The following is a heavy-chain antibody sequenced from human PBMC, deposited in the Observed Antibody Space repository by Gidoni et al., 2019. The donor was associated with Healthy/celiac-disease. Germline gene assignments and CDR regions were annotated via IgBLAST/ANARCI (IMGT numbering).Heavy chain of an antibody. D-gene: IGHD3-16*01. CDR2: IYYSGST. V-gene: IGHV4-39*01. J-gene: IGHJ4*02. CDR1: GGSISSSSYD. CDR3: ARHAWSIPFDD. Sequence: QLQLQESGPGLVKPSETLSLPCTVSGGSISSSSYDWGWIRQPPGKGLEWIGSIYYSGSTSYNPSLKSRVTISVDTSKNQFSLKLSSVTAADTAVYYCARHAWSIPFDDWGQGTLVTVSS.